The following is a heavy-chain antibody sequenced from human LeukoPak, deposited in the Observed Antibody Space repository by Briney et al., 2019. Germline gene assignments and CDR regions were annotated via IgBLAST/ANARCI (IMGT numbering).Heavy chain of an antibody. CDR2: IYYSGST. CDR1: GGSISSYY. D-gene: IGHD1-26*01. Sequence: SETLSLTCTVSGGSISSYYGSWIRQPPGKGLEWIGYIYYSGSTNYNPSLKSRVTISVDTSKNQFSLKLSSVTAADTAVYYCGRGYSGSYFDPWGQGTLVTVSS. V-gene: IGHV4-59*01. J-gene: IGHJ5*02. CDR3: GRGYSGSYFDP.